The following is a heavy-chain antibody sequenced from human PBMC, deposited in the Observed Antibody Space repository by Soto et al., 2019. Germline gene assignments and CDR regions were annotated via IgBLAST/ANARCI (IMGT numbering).Heavy chain of an antibody. CDR2: ISDSGGST. J-gene: IGHJ6*03. Sequence: EVRLLESGGGLVQPGGSLRVSCEASGFTFSNYAMTWVRQAPGRGLEWVSTISDSGGSTHYEDSVKGRFTISRDNSKNTLYLQMNSLRAEDTAVYYCAHGWFGELTPYYYMDVWGKGTTVTVSS. D-gene: IGHD3-10*01. V-gene: IGHV3-23*01. CDR3: AHGWFGELTPYYYMDV. CDR1: GFTFSNYA.